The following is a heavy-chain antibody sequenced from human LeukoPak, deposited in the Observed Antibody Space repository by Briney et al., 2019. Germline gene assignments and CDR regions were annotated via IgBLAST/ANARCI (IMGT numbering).Heavy chain of an antibody. CDR2: IRSKAYGGTT. CDR1: GFTFGDYA. J-gene: IGHJ6*03. CDR3: TRRGTVTGYYYYYMDV. Sequence: GGSLRFSCTASGFTFGDYAMSWFRQAPGKGLEWVGFIRSKAYGGTTEYAASVKGRFTISRDDSKSIAYLQMNSLKTEDTAVYYCTRRGTVTGYYYYYMDVWGKGTTVTVSS. D-gene: IGHD4-17*01. V-gene: IGHV3-49*03.